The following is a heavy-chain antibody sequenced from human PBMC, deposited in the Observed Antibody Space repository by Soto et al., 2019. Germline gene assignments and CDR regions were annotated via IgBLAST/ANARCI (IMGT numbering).Heavy chain of an antibody. CDR3: AAQRPSTVVKVPSRSPNAFDI. D-gene: IGHD4-17*01. CDR2: ISAYNGNT. Sequence: QVQLVQSGAEVKKPGASVKVSCKASGYTFTSYGISWVRQAPGQGLEWMGWISAYNGNTNDAQKLQGRVTMNTDTSTSTAYMELRGLRSDDTAVYYCAAQRPSTVVKVPSRSPNAFDIWGQGTMVTVSS. V-gene: IGHV1-18*01. CDR1: GYTFTSYG. J-gene: IGHJ3*02.